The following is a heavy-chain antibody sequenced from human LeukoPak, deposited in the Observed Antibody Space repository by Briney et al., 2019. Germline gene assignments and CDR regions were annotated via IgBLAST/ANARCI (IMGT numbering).Heavy chain of an antibody. V-gene: IGHV3-23*01. J-gene: IGHJ4*02. D-gene: IGHD3-10*01. Sequence: PGGSLRLSYAASGFTFSSYAMSWVRQAPGKGLEWVSAISGSGGSTYYADSVKGRFTISRDNSKNTLYLQMNSLRAEDTAVYYCAKGLGSGSYYKIDYWGQGTLVTVSS. CDR2: ISGSGGST. CDR3: AKGLGSGSYYKIDY. CDR1: GFTFSSYA.